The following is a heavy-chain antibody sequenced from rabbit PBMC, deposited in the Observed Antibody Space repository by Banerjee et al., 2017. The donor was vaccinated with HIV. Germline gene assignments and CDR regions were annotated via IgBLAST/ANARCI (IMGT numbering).Heavy chain of an antibody. CDR2: IYAGSSGST. J-gene: IGHJ4*01. D-gene: IGHD8-1*01. CDR3: ARGSSYDRFGL. Sequence: QEQLVESGGGLVQPEGSLTLTCTASGFSFSNYNYICWVRQAPGKGLEWVACIYAGSSGSTYYASWAKGRFTISKTSSTTVTLQMTSLTAADTATYFCARGSSYDRFGLWGPGTLVTVS. V-gene: IGHV1S45*01. CDR1: GFSFSNYNY.